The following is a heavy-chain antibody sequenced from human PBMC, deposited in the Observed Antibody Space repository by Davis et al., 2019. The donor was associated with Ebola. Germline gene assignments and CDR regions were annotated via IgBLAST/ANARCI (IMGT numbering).Heavy chain of an antibody. V-gene: IGHV1-18*04. D-gene: IGHD4-17*01. Sequence: VSVKVSCTASGYTFTSYGISWVRQAPGQGLEWMGWISAYNGNTNYAQKLQGRVTMTTDTSTSTAYMELRSLRSDDTAVYYCAIDRGTVTTPFYYGMDVWGKGTTVTVSS. J-gene: IGHJ6*04. CDR2: ISAYNGNT. CDR1: GYTFTSYG. CDR3: AIDRGTVTTPFYYGMDV.